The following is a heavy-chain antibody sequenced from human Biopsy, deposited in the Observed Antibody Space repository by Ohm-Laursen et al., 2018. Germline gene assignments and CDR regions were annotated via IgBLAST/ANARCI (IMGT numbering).Heavy chain of an antibody. Sequence: SLRLSCSASGFTFPTYAMNWVRQAPGKGLEWVAHIDVSDYNTYYADSVKGRFTISRDNSRDTLYLQMSSLRAEDTAVYYCAKDRYNYTPIGGFSMDVWGQGTTVTVSS. V-gene: IGHV3-23*01. CDR3: AKDRYNYTPIGGFSMDV. J-gene: IGHJ6*02. CDR2: IDVSDYNT. CDR1: GFTFPTYA. D-gene: IGHD5-18*01.